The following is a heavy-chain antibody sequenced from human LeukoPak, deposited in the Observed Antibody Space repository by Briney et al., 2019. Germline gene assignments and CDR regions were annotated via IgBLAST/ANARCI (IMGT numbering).Heavy chain of an antibody. CDR1: GGSISSGGYY. J-gene: IGHJ5*02. CDR3: ARAEYYYDSSGYYPSLYNWFDP. V-gene: IGHV4-31*03. D-gene: IGHD3-22*01. Sequence: SETLSLTCTVSGGSISSGGYYWSWIRQHPGKGLEWIGYIYYSGSTYYNPPLKSRVTISVGTSKNQFSLKLSSVTAADTAVYYCARAEYYYDSSGYYPSLYNWFDPWGQGTLVTVSS. CDR2: IYYSGST.